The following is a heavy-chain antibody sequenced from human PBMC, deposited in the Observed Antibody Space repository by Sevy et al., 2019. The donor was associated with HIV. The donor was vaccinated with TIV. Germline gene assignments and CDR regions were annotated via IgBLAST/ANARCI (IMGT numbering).Heavy chain of an antibody. CDR3: ARRTSGSYYDY. Sequence: SETLSLTCTVSGGSISSSSYYWGWIRQPPGKGLEWIGSIYYSGSTYYNPSLKSRVTISVDTSKNQFSLKLSSVTAADTVVYYCARRTSGSYYDYWGQGTLVTVSS. CDR1: GGSISSSSYY. J-gene: IGHJ4*02. V-gene: IGHV4-39*01. CDR2: IYYSGST. D-gene: IGHD1-26*01.